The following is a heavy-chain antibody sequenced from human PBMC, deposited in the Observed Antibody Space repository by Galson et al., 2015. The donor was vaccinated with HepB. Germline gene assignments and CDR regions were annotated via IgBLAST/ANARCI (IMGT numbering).Heavy chain of an antibody. CDR2: IRYDGSNK. V-gene: IGHV3-30*02. D-gene: IGHD3-10*01. Sequence: SLRLSCAASGFTFSSYGMHWVRQAPGKGLEWVAFIRYDGSNKYYADSVKGRFTISRDNSKNTLYLQMNSLRAEDTAVYYCAKVYYYGSGRDWYFDLWGRGTLVTVSS. CDR1: GFTFSSYG. CDR3: AKVYYYGSGRDWYFDL. J-gene: IGHJ2*01.